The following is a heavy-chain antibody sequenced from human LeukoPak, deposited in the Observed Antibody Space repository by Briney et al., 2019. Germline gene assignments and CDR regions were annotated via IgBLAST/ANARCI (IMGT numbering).Heavy chain of an antibody. V-gene: IGHV3-11*01. CDR2: ISSSGSTI. CDR1: GFTFSDYY. J-gene: IGHJ4*02. CDR3: ARGGKVVVAATDFDY. D-gene: IGHD2-15*01. Sequence: PGGSLRLSCAASGFTFSDYYMSWIRQAPGKGLEGGSYISSSGSTIYYADSVKGRFTISRDNAKNSLYLQMNSLRAEDTAVYYCARGGKVVVAATDFDYWGQGTLVTVSS.